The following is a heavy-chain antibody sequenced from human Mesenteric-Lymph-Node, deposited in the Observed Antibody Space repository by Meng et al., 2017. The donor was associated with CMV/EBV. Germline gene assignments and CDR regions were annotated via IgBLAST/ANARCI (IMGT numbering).Heavy chain of an antibody. V-gene: IGHV4-34*01. Sequence: SETLSLTCAVYGGSFSGYYWTWIRQSPGKGLEWIGEITHSRSTNYNPSLKSRVIMSIDTSKNQFYLKVNSVTAADTALYYCARGYVMTTMTMYYFDSWGQGTLVTVSS. CDR2: ITHSRST. CDR3: ARGYVMTTMTMYYFDS. D-gene: IGHD4-17*01. CDR1: GGSFSGYY. J-gene: IGHJ4*02.